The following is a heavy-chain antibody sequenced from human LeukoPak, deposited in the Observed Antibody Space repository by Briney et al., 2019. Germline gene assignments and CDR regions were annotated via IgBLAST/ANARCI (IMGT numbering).Heavy chain of an antibody. V-gene: IGHV3-74*01. D-gene: IGHD2/OR15-2a*01. CDR2: INSDGSWT. CDR1: GNYW. J-gene: IGHJ4*02. CDR3: VSFYETY. Sequence: GGSLRLSCAASGNYWMHWVRQAPGKGLVWVSHINSDGSWTSYADSVKGRFTISKDNAKNRVYLQMNSLRAEDTAVYYCVSFYETYWGRGTLVTVS.